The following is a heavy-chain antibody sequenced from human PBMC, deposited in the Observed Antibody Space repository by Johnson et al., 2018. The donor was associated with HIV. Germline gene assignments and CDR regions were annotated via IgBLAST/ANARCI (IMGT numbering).Heavy chain of an antibody. J-gene: IGHJ3*02. CDR1: GFTFSSYG. CDR2: IWYDGSNK. V-gene: IGHV3-33*01. D-gene: IGHD6-6*01. CDR3: ARDGSSSFDAFDI. Sequence: VQLVESGGGVIQPGRSLRVSCAASGFTFSSYGMHWVRQAPGKGLEWVAVIWYDGSNKYYADSVKGRFTISRDNSKNTLYLQMNSLRAEDTAFYYCARDGSSSFDAFDIWGQGTMVTVSS.